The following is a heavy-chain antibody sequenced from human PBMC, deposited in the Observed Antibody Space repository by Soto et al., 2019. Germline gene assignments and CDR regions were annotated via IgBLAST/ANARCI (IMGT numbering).Heavy chain of an antibody. CDR1: GDSVSSKSAA. V-gene: IGHV6-1*01. CDR3: ARDQHYDILTGYVYYYGMDV. Sequence: SQTLSLTCAISGDSVSSKSAAWNWIRQSPSRGLEWLGRTYYGSKWYNDYAVSVKSRITINPDTSKNQFSLQPNSVTPEDTAVYYCARDQHYDILTGYVYYYGMDVWGQGTTVTV. J-gene: IGHJ6*02. CDR2: TYYGSKWYN. D-gene: IGHD3-9*01.